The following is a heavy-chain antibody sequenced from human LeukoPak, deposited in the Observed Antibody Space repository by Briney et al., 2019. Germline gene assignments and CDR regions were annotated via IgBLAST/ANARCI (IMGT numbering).Heavy chain of an antibody. CDR1: GFTFSSYA. Sequence: GGSLRLSCAASGFTFSSYAMSWVRQAPGKGLEWVSAISGSGGSTYYADSVKGRFTISRDNSKNTLYLQMNSLRAEDTAVYYXXXAQQEIQPFDYWGQGTLVTVSS. J-gene: IGHJ4*02. CDR3: XXAQQEIQPFDY. V-gene: IGHV3-23*01. CDR2: ISGSGGST.